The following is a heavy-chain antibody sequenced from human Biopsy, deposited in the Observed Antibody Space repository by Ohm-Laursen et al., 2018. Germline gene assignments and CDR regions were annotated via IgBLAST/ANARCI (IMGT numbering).Heavy chain of an antibody. CDR2: IFNSANT. V-gene: IGHV4-31*01. CDR3: ARGDYFDSNGYFWFDP. J-gene: IGHJ5*02. D-gene: IGHD3-22*01. Sequence: LQTLYLTCTVSGGSISSGGSYWSWIRQRPGKGLEWIGYIFNSANTYYNPSLKNLITISGDTSKNQFSLKLNSVTAADTAVYYCARGDYFDSNGYFWFDPWGQGTLVTVSS. CDR1: GGSISSGGSY.